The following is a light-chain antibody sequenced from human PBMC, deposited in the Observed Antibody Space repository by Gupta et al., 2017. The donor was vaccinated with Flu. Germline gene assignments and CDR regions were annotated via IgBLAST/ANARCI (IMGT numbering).Light chain of an antibody. Sequence: EIVLTQSPATLSLSPGERATLSCRASQSFSTSLGWYQQKPGQAPRLLIYDASNRATGIKARFSGSGDGTDFTLTIISLEPEDFAVYYCQQRTGGHLGSTFGQGTKLETK. CDR3: QQRTGGHLGST. CDR2: DAS. CDR1: QSFSTS. J-gene: IGKJ2*01. V-gene: IGKV3-11*01.